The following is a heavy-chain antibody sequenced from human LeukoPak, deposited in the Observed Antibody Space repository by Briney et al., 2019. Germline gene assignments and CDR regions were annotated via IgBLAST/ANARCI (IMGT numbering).Heavy chain of an antibody. CDR1: GGSISSYY. CDR3: ARRASSGYYYLED. Sequence: SETLSLTCTASGGSISSYYWSWIRQPPGKGLEWIGYFYYSGSTNYNPSLKSRVTISVDTSKNQFSLKLSSVTAADTAVYYCARRASSGYYYLEDWGQGTLVTVSS. J-gene: IGHJ4*02. V-gene: IGHV4-59*08. D-gene: IGHD3-22*01. CDR2: FYYSGST.